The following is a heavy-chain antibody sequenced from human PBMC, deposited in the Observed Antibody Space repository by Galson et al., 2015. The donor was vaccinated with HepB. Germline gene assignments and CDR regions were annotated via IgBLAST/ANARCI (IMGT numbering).Heavy chain of an antibody. V-gene: IGHV3-30*03. D-gene: IGHD6-13*01. CDR1: GFTFSSYG. CDR3: ARVCSSSWLDAFDI. J-gene: IGHJ3*02. Sequence: SLRLSCAASGFTFSSYGMHWVRQAPGKGLEWVAVISYDGSNKYYADSVKGRFTISRDNSKNTLYLQMNSLRAEDTAVYYCARVCSSSWLDAFDIWGQGTMVTVSS. CDR2: ISYDGSNK.